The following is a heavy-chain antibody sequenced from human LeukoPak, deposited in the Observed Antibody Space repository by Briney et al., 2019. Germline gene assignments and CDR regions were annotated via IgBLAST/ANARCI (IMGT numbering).Heavy chain of an antibody. Sequence: SQTFSLTCAISGDRVSSNSAAWNWIRQSPSRGLEWLGRTYYRSKWYNDYAVSVKGRISINPDTSKNQFSLQLNSVTPEDTAVYYCARGNWNDLDLEYGGQGTLVTVSS. CDR1: GDRVSSNSAA. CDR2: TYYRSKWYN. V-gene: IGHV6-1*01. J-gene: IGHJ4*02. D-gene: IGHD1-1*01. CDR3: ARGNWNDLDLEY.